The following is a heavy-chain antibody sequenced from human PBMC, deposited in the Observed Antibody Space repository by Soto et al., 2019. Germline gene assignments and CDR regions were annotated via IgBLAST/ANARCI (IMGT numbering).Heavy chain of an antibody. CDR1: GGTFSSYA. D-gene: IGHD2-2*01. J-gene: IGHJ6*02. V-gene: IGHV1-69*13. CDR3: AREGQGGCSSTSCPPVGGYYYYGMDV. Sequence: SVKVSCKASGGTFSSYAISWVRQAPGQGLEWMGGIIPIFGTANYAQKFQGGVTITADESTSTAYMELSSLRSEDTAVYYCAREGQGGCSSTSCPPVGGYYYYGMDVWGQGTTVTVSS. CDR2: IIPIFGTA.